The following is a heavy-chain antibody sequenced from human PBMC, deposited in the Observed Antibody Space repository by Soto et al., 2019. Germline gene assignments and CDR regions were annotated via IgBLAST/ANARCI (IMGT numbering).Heavy chain of an antibody. CDR2: ISGSGGPT. D-gene: IGHD3-10*01. CDR1: GLTFSNHA. V-gene: IGHV3-23*01. Sequence: EVQLFESGGGFVQPGGSLRLSCAASGLTFSNHAMSWVRQAPGKGLEWVSVISGSGGPTFYADSVKGRFTISRDNAENTLYLQMNSLRAEDTALYYCAKVRHTITWYEPDAFKVWGQGTMVTVSS. CDR3: AKVRHTITWYEPDAFKV. J-gene: IGHJ3*01.